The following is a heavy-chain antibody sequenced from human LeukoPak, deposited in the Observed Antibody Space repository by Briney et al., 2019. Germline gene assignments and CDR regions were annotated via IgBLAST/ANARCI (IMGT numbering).Heavy chain of an antibody. CDR1: GFTFSSPW. V-gene: IGHV3-7*01. CDR2: IKQDGSEK. Sequence: GGSLRLSGAASGFTFSSPWMSWVREPPGKGREGGANIKQDGSEKYYVDSVKGRFTISRDNAKHSLYLQMNSLRAEDTAVYYCARDKFGGTDYWGQGPLVTVSS. D-gene: IGHD3-16*01. CDR3: ARDKFGGTDY. J-gene: IGHJ4*02.